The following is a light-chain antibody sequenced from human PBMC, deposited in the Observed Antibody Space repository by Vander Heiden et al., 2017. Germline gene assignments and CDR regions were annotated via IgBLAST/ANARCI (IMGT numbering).Light chain of an antibody. J-gene: IGLJ2*01. CDR1: AGAVTSGNF. CDR3: HLYDGSSVI. V-gene: IGLV7-43*01. Sequence: QTVVTQEPSLSVSPGGTVTLTCASSAGAVTSGNFPNWFQQKPEQVPKALIYSTTNKHSWTPARFSGSLRGDKAALTLSGVQPEDEADYYCHLYDGSSVIFGGGTRLTVL. CDR2: STT.